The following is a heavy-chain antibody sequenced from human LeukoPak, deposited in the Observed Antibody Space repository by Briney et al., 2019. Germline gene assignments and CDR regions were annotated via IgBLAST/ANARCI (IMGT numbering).Heavy chain of an antibody. CDR2: ISSSSSYI. Sequence: GGSLRLSCAASGFTFSSYSMNWVRQAPGKGLEWVSSISSSSSYIYYADSVKGRFTISRDNAKNSLYLQMNSLRAEDTAVYYCAMSRDYYDSSGYLGNWAQGTLVTVSS. D-gene: IGHD3-22*01. CDR3: AMSRDYYDSSGYLGN. J-gene: IGHJ4*02. CDR1: GFTFSSYS. V-gene: IGHV3-21*01.